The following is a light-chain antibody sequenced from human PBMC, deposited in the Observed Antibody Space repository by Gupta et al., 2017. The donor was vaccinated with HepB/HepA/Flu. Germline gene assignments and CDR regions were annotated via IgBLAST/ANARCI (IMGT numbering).Light chain of an antibody. J-gene: IGKJ1*01. V-gene: IGKV3-11*01. CDR1: QSVNSY. CDR2: DAS. CDR3: QQRSSSWT. Sequence: EIVLTQSPATLSLSPGERATLSCRASQSVNSYLAWYQQKPGQAPRLLIYDASNRATGIPDRFSGSGSGTDFTLTISSLEPEDFAVYYCQQRSSSWTFGQGTKVEIK.